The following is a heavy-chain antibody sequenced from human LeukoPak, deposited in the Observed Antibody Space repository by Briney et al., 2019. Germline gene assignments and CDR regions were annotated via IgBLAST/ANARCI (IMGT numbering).Heavy chain of an antibody. D-gene: IGHD4-17*01. CDR1: GYTFTGYY. J-gene: IGHJ5*02. CDR3: ARHHESYKYYGDYLNCFDP. Sequence: ASVKVSCKASGYTFTGYYIHWVRQAPGQGLEWMGRINPNSGGTNYTQKFQGRVTMTRDTSISTAYMELRRLTSDDTAVYYCARHHESYKYYGDYLNCFDPWDQGTLVTVSS. CDR2: INPNSGGT. V-gene: IGHV1-2*06.